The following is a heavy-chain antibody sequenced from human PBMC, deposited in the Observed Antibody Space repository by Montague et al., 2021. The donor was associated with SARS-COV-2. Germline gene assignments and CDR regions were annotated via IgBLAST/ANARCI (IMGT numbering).Heavy chain of an antibody. V-gene: IGHV4-59*13. CDR1: GGSISSYY. J-gene: IGHJ4*02. Sequence: SETLSLTCTVSGGSISSYYWSWIRQPPGKGLEWIGYMYYSGSTNYNPSLKSRVTLSVDTSKNQFSLKLSSVTAADTAVNYCARDFDYWGQGTLVTVSS. CDR2: MYYSGST. CDR3: ARDFDY.